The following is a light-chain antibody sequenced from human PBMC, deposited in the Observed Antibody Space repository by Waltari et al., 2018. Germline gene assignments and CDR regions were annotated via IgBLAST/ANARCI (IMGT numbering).Light chain of an antibody. J-gene: IGKJ3*01. CDR2: DAS. CDR3: QQRSN. Sequence: ETVLTQSPATLSLSTGERATLSCRASQSFSSYLAWYQQKPGQAPRLLIYDASNRATGIPARFSGSGSGTDFTLTISSLEPEDFAVYYCQQRSNFGPGTKVDIK. V-gene: IGKV3-11*01. CDR1: QSFSSY.